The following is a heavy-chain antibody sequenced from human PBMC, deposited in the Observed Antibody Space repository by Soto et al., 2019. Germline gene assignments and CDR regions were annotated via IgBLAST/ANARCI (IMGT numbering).Heavy chain of an antibody. J-gene: IGHJ4*02. V-gene: IGHV3-30-3*01. Sequence: GGSLRLSCAASGFTFSSYAVHWVRQAPGKGLEWVALISYDGTKKYYADSVKGRFSISRDNSNNTPSLQMTSLRAEDTAVYYCGRSTAWASFGGEDFWGQGTLVTVSS. CDR3: GRSTAWASFGGEDF. CDR1: GFTFSSYA. CDR2: ISYDGTKK. D-gene: IGHD2-21*01.